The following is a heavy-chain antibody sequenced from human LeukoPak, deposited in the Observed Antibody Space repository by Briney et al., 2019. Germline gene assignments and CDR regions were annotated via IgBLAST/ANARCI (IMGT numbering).Heavy chain of an antibody. Sequence: ASVKVSCKASGYTFTSYGISWVRQAPGQGLEWMGGIIPIFGTANYAQKFQGRVTITADESTSIAYMELSSLRSEDTAVYYCARDLVRGIAAAGYFDYWGQGTLVTVSS. J-gene: IGHJ4*02. CDR1: GYTFTSYG. D-gene: IGHD6-13*01. CDR3: ARDLVRGIAAAGYFDY. V-gene: IGHV1-69*13. CDR2: IIPIFGTA.